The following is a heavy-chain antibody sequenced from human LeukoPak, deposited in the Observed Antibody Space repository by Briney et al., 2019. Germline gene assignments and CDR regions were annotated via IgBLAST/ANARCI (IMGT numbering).Heavy chain of an antibody. CDR1: GFTFRAFA. V-gene: IGHV3-21*01. CDR3: ARDPHATGDYYFDY. J-gene: IGHJ4*02. CDR2: ISSRSSTI. Sequence: TGGSLRVSCAASGFTFRAFAMSWVRQTPAKGLEWVSSISSRSSTIHYADSVKGRFTISRDDANKSLHLQMNGLRVEDTGVYFCARDPHATGDYYFDYWGLGTLVTVSP.